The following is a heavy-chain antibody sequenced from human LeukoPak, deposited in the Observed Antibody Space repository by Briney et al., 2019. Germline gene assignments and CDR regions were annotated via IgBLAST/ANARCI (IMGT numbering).Heavy chain of an antibody. CDR3: ARAPGGTRRHYYYYYGMDA. D-gene: IGHD1-14*01. CDR1: GFTFSSYG. Sequence: PGGSLRLSCAASGFTFSSYGMHWVRQAPGKGLEWVAVIWYDGSNKYYADSVKGRFTISRDNSKNTLYLQMNSLRAEDTAVYYCARAPGGTRRHYYYYYGMDAWGQGTTVTVSS. V-gene: IGHV3-33*01. CDR2: IWYDGSNK. J-gene: IGHJ6*02.